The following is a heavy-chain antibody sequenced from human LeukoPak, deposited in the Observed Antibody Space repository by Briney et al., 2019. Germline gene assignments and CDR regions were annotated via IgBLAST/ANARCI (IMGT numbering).Heavy chain of an antibody. CDR3: ANQRASSSWPYFDY. V-gene: IGHV3-21*04. J-gene: IGHJ4*02. Sequence: PGGSLRLSCAASGFTFSSYSMNWVRQAPGKGLEWVSSISSSSSYIYYADSVKGRFTISRDNAKNSLYLQMNSLRAEDTAVYYCANQRASSSWPYFDYWGQGTLVTVSS. CDR1: GFTFSSYS. CDR2: ISSSSSYI. D-gene: IGHD6-13*01.